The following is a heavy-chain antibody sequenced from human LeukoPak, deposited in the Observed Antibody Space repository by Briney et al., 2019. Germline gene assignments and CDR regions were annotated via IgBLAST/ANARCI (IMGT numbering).Heavy chain of an antibody. V-gene: IGHV3-7*01. D-gene: IGHD3/OR15-3a*01. Sequence: GGSLRLSCVASGFTFSGYWMSWVRQAPGKGLEWVANIMKDGSTKKYVDSVKGRFTISRDNAKNSLYLQMNSLRAEDTAVYYCARVFRPSLTVIRGAFDIWGQGTMVTVSS. CDR1: GFTFSGYW. CDR3: ARVFRPSLTVIRGAFDI. CDR2: IMKDGSTK. J-gene: IGHJ3*02.